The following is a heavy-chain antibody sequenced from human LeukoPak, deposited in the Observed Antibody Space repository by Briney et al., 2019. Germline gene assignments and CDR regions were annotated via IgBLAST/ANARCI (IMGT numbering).Heavy chain of an antibody. Sequence: GGSLRLSCAASGFTFSDFYMTWIRQAPGKGLEWVSSISSSSSYIYYADSVKGRFTISRDNAKNSLYLQMNSLRAEDTAVYYCARVFYGDDENFAYWGQGTLVTVSS. J-gene: IGHJ4*02. CDR2: ISSSSSYI. D-gene: IGHD4-17*01. CDR1: GFTFSDFY. V-gene: IGHV3-11*06. CDR3: ARVFYGDDENFAY.